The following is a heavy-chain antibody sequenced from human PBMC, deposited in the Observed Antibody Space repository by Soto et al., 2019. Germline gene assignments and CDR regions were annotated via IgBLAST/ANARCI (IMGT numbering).Heavy chain of an antibody. V-gene: IGHV4-59*01. CDR2: IYYSGST. D-gene: IGHD4-17*01. Sequence: TLSLTCTSSGGSISSSYWSWIWQPQGKGLEWIGYIYYSGSTNYNPSLKSRVTISVDTSKNQFSLKLSSVTAADTAVYYCAREFGRYGDYAYYYYYMDVWGKGTTVTVSS. CDR1: GGSISSSY. CDR3: AREFGRYGDYAYYYYYMDV. J-gene: IGHJ6*03.